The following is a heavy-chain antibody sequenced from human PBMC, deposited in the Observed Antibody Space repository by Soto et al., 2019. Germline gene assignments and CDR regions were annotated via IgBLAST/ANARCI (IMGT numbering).Heavy chain of an antibody. V-gene: IGHV1-24*01. CDR1: GYTLTEFS. D-gene: IGHD1-26*01. J-gene: IGHJ3*02. Sequence: GASVKVSCKVSGYTLTEFSIHWVRQAPGQGLEWMGGFDPEGSEPLYAQKFQGRVTMTRDTSTSTAYMELSSLRSEDTAVYYCARDATTTIDAFDIWGQGTMVTVS. CDR2: FDPEGSEP. CDR3: ARDATTTIDAFDI.